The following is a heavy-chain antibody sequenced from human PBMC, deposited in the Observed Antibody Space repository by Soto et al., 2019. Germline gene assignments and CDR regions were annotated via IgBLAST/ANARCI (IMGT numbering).Heavy chain of an antibody. CDR3: ARDRLGAGIDY. Sequence: SETLSLTCAVSGGSVSRGSYYLSWIRQPPGKGLEWNGYIYYSGSNNYNPSLKSRDTISVDTSKNQFSLKLSCVTAADTAVYYCARDRLGAGIDYWGQGTLVTVSS. D-gene: IGHD3-16*01. CDR2: IYYSGSN. V-gene: IGHV4-61*01. J-gene: IGHJ4*02. CDR1: GGSVSRGSYY.